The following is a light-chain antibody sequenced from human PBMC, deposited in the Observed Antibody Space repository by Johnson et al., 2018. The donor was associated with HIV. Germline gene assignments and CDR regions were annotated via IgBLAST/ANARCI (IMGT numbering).Light chain of an antibody. J-gene: IGLJ1*01. V-gene: IGLV1-51*01. Sequence: QSVSTQPPSMSAAPGQKVTISCSGSSSNIGHNYVSWYQQVPGTAPKLLIYDNNKRPSGIPDRFSGSKSGTSATLGITGLQTGDEADYYCGTWDSSLSAGVFGTGTKVTVL. CDR3: GTWDSSLSAGV. CDR2: DNN. CDR1: SSNIGHNY.